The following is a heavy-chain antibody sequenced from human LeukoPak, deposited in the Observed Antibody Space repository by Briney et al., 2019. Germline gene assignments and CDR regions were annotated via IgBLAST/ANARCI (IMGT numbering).Heavy chain of an antibody. CDR3: ARESIIPDARGDY. Sequence: ASVKVSCKASGYTFTGYFIHWVRQVPGQGLEWMGWINPNSGGTNYAQKFQGRVTMTRDTSTNTAYMELSRLRSDDTAIYYCARESIIPDARGDYWGQGTLVTVSS. CDR1: GYTFTGYF. V-gene: IGHV1-2*02. D-gene: IGHD2-2*01. CDR2: INPNSGGT. J-gene: IGHJ4*02.